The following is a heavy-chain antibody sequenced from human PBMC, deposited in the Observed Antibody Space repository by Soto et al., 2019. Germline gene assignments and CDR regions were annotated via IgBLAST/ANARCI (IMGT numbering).Heavy chain of an antibody. CDR1: GGSISSYY. Sequence: ETLSLTCTVSGGSISSYYWGWIRQPPGKGLEWIGYTYYTGSTNYNPSLKSRVTMSVDTSKNQFSLKLNSVTAADTAVYYCARTYCSGGSCYPGGNWFDPWGQGTLVTVSS. J-gene: IGHJ5*02. D-gene: IGHD2-15*01. CDR2: TYYTGST. CDR3: ARTYCSGGSCYPGGNWFDP. V-gene: IGHV4-59*01.